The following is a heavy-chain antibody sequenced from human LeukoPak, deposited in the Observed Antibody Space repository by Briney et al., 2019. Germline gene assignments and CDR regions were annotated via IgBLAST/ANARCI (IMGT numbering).Heavy chain of an antibody. CDR2: ISFSGTT. CDR1: GGSVSNYY. J-gene: IGHJ4*02. CDR3: ARGSGGATNLDY. V-gene: IGHV4-59*02. Sequence: SETLSLTCTVSGGSVSNYYWTWIRQPPGKGLEWIGYISFSGTTNYNPSLKSRVAISLDTSNNQFSLKLSSVTAADTAVYYCARGSGGATNLDYWGQGTLVTVSS. D-gene: IGHD1-26*01.